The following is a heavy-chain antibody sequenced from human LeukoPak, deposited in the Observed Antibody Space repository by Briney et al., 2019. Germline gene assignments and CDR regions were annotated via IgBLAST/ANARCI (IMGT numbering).Heavy chain of an antibody. CDR1: GYTFTSYG. CDR3: ARDWGDVGSGGSGNFDY. D-gene: IGHD3-16*01. V-gene: IGHV1-18*01. Sequence: GASVKVSCKASGYTFTSYGISWVRRAPGQGLEWMGWISAYNGNTNYAQKLQGRVTMTTDTSTSTAYMELRSLRSDDTAVYYCARDWGDVGSGGSGNFDYWGQGTLVTVSS. J-gene: IGHJ4*02. CDR2: ISAYNGNT.